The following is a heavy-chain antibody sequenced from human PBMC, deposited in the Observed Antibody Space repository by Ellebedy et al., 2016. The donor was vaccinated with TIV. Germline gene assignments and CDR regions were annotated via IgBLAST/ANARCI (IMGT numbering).Heavy chain of an antibody. CDR1: GESFSGHY. CDR3: TRGRRYHDTSGYYLDS. J-gene: IGHJ5*01. Sequence: SETLSLXXAVYGESFSGHYWTWIRQPPGKGLEWIGEINHSGSTNYNPSLKSRVTISADTSKNQFSLKLSSVTAADTAVYYCTRGRRYHDTSGYYLDSWGQGTLVTVSS. CDR2: INHSGST. V-gene: IGHV4-34*01. D-gene: IGHD3-22*01.